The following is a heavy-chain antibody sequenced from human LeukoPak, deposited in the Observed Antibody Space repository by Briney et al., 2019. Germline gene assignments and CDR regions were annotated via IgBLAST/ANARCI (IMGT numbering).Heavy chain of an antibody. CDR2: IIPTLGIA. D-gene: IGHD5-24*01. CDR3: ARVAEMATTYYFDY. Sequence: SVKVSCKASGGTFSSYAISWVRQAPGQGLEWMGRIIPTLGIANYAQKFQGRVTITADKSTSTAYMELSSLRSEDTAVYYCARVAEMATTYYFDYWGQGTLVTVSS. V-gene: IGHV1-69*04. J-gene: IGHJ4*02. CDR1: GGTFSSYA.